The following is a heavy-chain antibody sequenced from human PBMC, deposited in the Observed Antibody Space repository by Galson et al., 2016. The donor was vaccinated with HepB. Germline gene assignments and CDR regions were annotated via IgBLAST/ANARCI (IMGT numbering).Heavy chain of an antibody. CDR2: VKRDGSER. CDR1: GFTFSGYW. D-gene: IGHD3-3*01. V-gene: IGHV3-7*03. J-gene: IGHJ6*02. CDR3: AKEGTIFGVVPYGMDV. Sequence: SLRLSCAASGFTFSGYWMPWVRQAPGKGLEWVANVKRDGSERYYVDSVKGRFTISRDNAKNSLFLQMNSLRVEDTAVYYCAKEGTIFGVVPYGMDVWGQGTKVIVSS.